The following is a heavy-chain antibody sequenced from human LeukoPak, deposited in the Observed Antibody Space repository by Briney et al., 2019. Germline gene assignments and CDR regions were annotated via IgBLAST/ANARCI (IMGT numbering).Heavy chain of an antibody. CDR1: GFTFSSYE. J-gene: IGHJ4*02. D-gene: IGHD2-8*01. Sequence: GGSLRLSCAASGFTFSSYEMNWVRQAPGKGLEWVSSISSSSDYILYADSVKGRFTISRDNAKNSLYLQMNSLRAEDTAVYYCTRGTDGLWDFWGQGTLVTVSS. CDR3: TRGTDGLWDF. CDR2: ISSSSDYI. V-gene: IGHV3-21*01.